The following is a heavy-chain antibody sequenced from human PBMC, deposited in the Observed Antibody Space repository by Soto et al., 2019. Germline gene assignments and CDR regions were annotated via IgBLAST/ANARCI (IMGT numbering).Heavy chain of an antibody. J-gene: IGHJ4*02. CDR2: IHYSGTA. CDR3: ARHPRTSGGERTFDY. D-gene: IGHD2-21*01. CDR1: GDSVSNHF. Sequence: QVHLQESGPGLVRPSETLSLTCTVSGDSVSNHFWSWIRQPPGKGLEWIAFIHYSGTANYNPSLRSRVTLSVDTPKNPVSLRLTSVTAADTAVYYCARHPRTSGGERTFDYWGQGTMVAVSS. V-gene: IGHV4-59*08.